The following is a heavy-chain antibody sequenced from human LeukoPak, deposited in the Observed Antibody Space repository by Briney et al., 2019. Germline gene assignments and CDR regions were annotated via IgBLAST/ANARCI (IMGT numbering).Heavy chain of an antibody. CDR1: GFTFSSYW. CDR2: IKQDGSEK. CDR3: ARGGRSSGTDYYYYYYMDV. D-gene: IGHD3-22*01. J-gene: IGHJ6*03. Sequence: GGSLRLSCAASGFTFSSYWMSWVRQAPGKGLEWVANIKQDGSEKYYVDSVKGRITISRDNAKNSLYLQMNSLRAEDTAVYYCARGGRSSGTDYYYYYYMDVWGKGTTVTVSS. V-gene: IGHV3-7*01.